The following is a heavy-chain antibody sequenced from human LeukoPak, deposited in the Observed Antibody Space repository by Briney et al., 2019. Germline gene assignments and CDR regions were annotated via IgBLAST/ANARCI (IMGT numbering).Heavy chain of an antibody. CDR2: IKQDGSEK. Sequence: GGSLRLSCAASGFTSSSYWMSWVRQAPGKGLEWVANIKQDGSEKYYVDSVKGRFTISRDNAKNSLYLQMNSLRAEDTAVYYCARVYYDFWSGYHSDYFDYWGQGTLVTVSS. V-gene: IGHV3-7*01. CDR1: GFTSSSYW. D-gene: IGHD3-3*01. CDR3: ARVYYDFWSGYHSDYFDY. J-gene: IGHJ4*02.